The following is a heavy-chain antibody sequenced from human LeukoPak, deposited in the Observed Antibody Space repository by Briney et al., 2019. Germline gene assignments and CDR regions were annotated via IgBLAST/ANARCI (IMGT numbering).Heavy chain of an antibody. CDR2: IYTSGST. CDR1: GGSISSYY. CDR3: ARDFSSQDYYDSSGYYHPFDY. D-gene: IGHD3-22*01. V-gene: IGHV4-4*07. Sequence: SETLSLTCTVSGGSISSYYWSWIRQPVGKGLEWIGRIYTSGSTNYNPSLKSRVTMSVDTSKNQFSLKLSSVTAADTAVYYCARDFSSQDYYDSSGYYHPFDYWGQGTLVTVSS. J-gene: IGHJ4*02.